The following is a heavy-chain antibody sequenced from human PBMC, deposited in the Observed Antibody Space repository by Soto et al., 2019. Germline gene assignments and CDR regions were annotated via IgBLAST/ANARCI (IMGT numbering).Heavy chain of an antibody. CDR2: IYSGGST. CDR1: GFTVSSNY. Sequence: GGSLRLSCAASGFTVSSNYMSWVRQAPGKGLEWVSVIYSGGSTYYADSVKGRFTISRDNSKNTLYLQMNSLRAEDTAVYYCARLHAVTTVLGWYFDLWGRGTLVTVS. D-gene: IGHD4-17*01. V-gene: IGHV3-53*01. CDR3: ARLHAVTTVLGWYFDL. J-gene: IGHJ2*01.